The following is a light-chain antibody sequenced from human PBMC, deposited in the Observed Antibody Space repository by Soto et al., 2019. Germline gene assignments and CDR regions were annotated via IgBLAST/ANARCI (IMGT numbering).Light chain of an antibody. Sequence: DIQMTQSPSSVSASVGDRVTITCRASQDISSWLAWYQQKPGKAPKLLIYGASILECGVPPRFSGSGSGTDFTLTVSSLQPEDVATYYCQQANSFPLTFGGGTKVEIK. V-gene: IGKV1-12*01. CDR1: QDISSW. CDR2: GAS. J-gene: IGKJ4*01. CDR3: QQANSFPLT.